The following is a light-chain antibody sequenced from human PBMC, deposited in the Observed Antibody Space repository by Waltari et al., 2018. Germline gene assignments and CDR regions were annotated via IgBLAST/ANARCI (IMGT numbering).Light chain of an antibody. J-gene: IGKJ2*01. CDR3: QQYDSPPPYT. CDR2: WAS. V-gene: IGKV4-1*01. CDR1: QSVLKSSNNKNH. Sequence: DIVMTQSPDSLAVSVGERATINCKSSQSVLKSSNNKNHLAWYQQKAGQPPKLLIYWASTRESGGLDRSSSSTTARDVIPTISSRQAEDEAVYYCQQYDSPPPYTFGQGTKLEIK.